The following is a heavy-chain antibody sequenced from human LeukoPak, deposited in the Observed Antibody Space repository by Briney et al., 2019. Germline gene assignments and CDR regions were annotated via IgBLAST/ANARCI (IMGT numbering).Heavy chain of an antibody. Sequence: GGSLRLSCAASGFTFSSYAMSWVRQAPGKGLEWVSAISGSGGSTYYADSVKGRFTISRDNSKNTLYLQMNGLRAEDTAVYYCAKDRADSSGYLPFDYWGQGTLVTVSS. J-gene: IGHJ4*02. D-gene: IGHD3-22*01. CDR1: GFTFSSYA. CDR2: ISGSGGST. V-gene: IGHV3-23*01. CDR3: AKDRADSSGYLPFDY.